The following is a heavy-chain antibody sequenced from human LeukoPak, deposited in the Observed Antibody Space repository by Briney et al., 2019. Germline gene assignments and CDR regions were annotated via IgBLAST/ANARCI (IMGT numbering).Heavy chain of an antibody. Sequence: KPSETLSLTCAVYGGSFSGYYWSWIRQHPGKGLEWIGYIYYSGSTYYNPSLKSRVTISVDTSKNQFSLKLSSVTAADTAVYYCARVYQLLPNWFDPWGQGTLVTVSS. CDR2: IYYSGST. V-gene: IGHV4-31*11. CDR1: GGSFSGYY. CDR3: ARVYQLLPNWFDP. D-gene: IGHD2-2*01. J-gene: IGHJ5*02.